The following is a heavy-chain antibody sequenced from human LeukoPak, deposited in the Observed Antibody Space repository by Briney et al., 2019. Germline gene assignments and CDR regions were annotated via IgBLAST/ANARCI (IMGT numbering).Heavy chain of an antibody. CDR2: ISGSGGST. J-gene: IGHJ4*02. V-gene: IGHV3-23*01. Sequence: PGGSLRLSCAASGFTFTIYAMSWVRQAPGKGLERVSGISGSGGSTYAESVKGRFTISRDNAKNTLYLQMNSLRAEDTAVYYCARDHYDFWSGYYNQYFDYWGQGTLVTVSA. CDR1: GFTFTIYA. CDR3: ARDHYDFWSGYYNQYFDY. D-gene: IGHD3-3*01.